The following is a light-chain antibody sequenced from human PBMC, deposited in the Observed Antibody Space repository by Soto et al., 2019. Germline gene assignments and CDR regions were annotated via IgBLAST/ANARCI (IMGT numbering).Light chain of an antibody. CDR3: QQYYSTPLA. Sequence: DIVMTQSPDSLAVSLGERATINCKSSQSVLYSSNNQNYLAWYQQKPGQPPKLLIYWESTRESGVPDRFSGSGSVTDFTLTINSLQAEDVAVYYCQQYYSTPLAFGGGTKVDIK. V-gene: IGKV4-1*01. CDR2: WES. CDR1: QSVLYSSNNQNY. J-gene: IGKJ4*01.